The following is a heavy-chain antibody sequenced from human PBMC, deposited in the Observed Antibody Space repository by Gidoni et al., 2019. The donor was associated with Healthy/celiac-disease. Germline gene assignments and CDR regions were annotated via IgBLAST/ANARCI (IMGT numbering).Heavy chain of an antibody. D-gene: IGHD2-2*01. V-gene: IGHV3-48*04. CDR3: ASLGPPGSSTSCYSGQPCLYGMDV. Sequence: IYGADSVKGRFTISRDNAKNSLYLQMNSLRAEDTAVYYCASLGPPGSSTSCYSGQPCLYGMDVWGQGTTVTVSS. CDR2: I. J-gene: IGHJ6*02.